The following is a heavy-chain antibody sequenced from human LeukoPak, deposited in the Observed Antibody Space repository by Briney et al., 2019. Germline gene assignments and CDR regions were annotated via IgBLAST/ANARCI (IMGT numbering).Heavy chain of an antibody. CDR2: ISSSGSTI. D-gene: IGHD3-22*01. V-gene: IGHV3-48*03. J-gene: IGHJ4*02. CDR3: ARELIVVTRGASDY. Sequence: PGGSLRLSCAASGFTFSSYEMNWVRQAPGKGLEWVSYISSSGSTIYYADSVKGRFTISRDNAENSLYLQMNSLRAEDTAVYYCARELIVVTRGASDYWGQGTLVTVSS. CDR1: GFTFSSYE.